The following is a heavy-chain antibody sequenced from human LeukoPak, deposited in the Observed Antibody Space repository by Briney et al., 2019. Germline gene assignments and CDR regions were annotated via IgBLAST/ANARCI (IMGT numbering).Heavy chain of an antibody. J-gene: IGHJ4*02. CDR1: GGSFSGYY. Sequence: SETLSLTCAVYGGSFSGYYWSWIRQPPGKGLEWIGYIYYSGNTNYNPSLKSRVTISVDTSKNQFSLKLSSVTAADTAVYYCARSRDYDFWSGYYTPFFDYWGQGTLVTVSS. D-gene: IGHD3-3*01. V-gene: IGHV4-59*01. CDR2: IYYSGNT. CDR3: ARSRDYDFWSGYYTPFFDY.